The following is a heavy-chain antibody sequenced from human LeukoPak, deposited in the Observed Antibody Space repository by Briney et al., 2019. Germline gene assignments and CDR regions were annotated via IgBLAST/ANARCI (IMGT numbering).Heavy chain of an antibody. CDR1: VYTFTGYY. Sequence: SVKVSCKASVYTFTGYYMHWVRQAPGQGLEWMGRIIPIFGTANYGQKFQGRVTITTDESTSTAYMELSSLRSEDTAVYYCARERDPYDYVWGSYRYWFDPWGQGTLVTVSS. J-gene: IGHJ5*02. D-gene: IGHD3-16*02. CDR2: IIPIFGTA. V-gene: IGHV1-69*05. CDR3: ARERDPYDYVWGSYRYWFDP.